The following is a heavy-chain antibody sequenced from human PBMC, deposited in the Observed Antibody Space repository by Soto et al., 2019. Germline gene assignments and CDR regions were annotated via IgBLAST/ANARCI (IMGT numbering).Heavy chain of an antibody. CDR3: ASRSPALDY. V-gene: IGHV3-33*01. Sequence: QVPLVESGGGVIQPGRSLRLTCAASGFTFSSFGMHWVRQAPGKGLEWVAVIWHDGRSKYYADFVKGRFTISRDNSKNTLYLQMNSLRAEDTAVYYCASRSPALDYWGQGTLVTVSS. D-gene: IGHD2-2*01. J-gene: IGHJ4*02. CDR2: IWHDGRSK. CDR1: GFTFSSFG.